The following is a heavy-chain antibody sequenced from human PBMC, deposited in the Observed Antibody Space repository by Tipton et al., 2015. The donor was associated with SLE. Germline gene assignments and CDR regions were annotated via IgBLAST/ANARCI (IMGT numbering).Heavy chain of an antibody. D-gene: IGHD2/OR15-2a*01. J-gene: IGHJ6*03. V-gene: IGHV4-34*01. Sequence: LRLSCAVSGGSFGGYYWSWIRQPPGKGLEWIGEINHSGSTNYNPSLKRRVTISVDTSKNQFSLKLSSVTAADTAVYYCARGAPREKEYFYYYMDVWGKGITVSFSS. CDR2: INHSGST. CDR3: ARGAPREKEYFYYYMDV. CDR1: GGSFGGYY.